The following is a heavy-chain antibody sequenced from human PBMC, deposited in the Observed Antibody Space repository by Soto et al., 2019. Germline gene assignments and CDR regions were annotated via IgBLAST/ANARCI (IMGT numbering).Heavy chain of an antibody. D-gene: IGHD2-2*01. V-gene: IGHV3-48*01. J-gene: IGHJ5*02. CDR3: ARDRRDIVVVPAAMLDP. CDR2: ISSSSSTI. CDR1: GFTFSSYS. Sequence: EVQLVESGGGLVQPGGSLRLSCAASGFTFSSYSMNWVRQAPGKGLEWVSYISSSSSTIYYADSVKGRFTISRDNAKNSLYLKMNSLRAEDTAVYYCARDRRDIVVVPAAMLDPWGQGTLVTVSS.